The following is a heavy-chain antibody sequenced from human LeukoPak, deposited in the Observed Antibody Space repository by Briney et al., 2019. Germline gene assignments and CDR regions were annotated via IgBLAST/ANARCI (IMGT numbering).Heavy chain of an antibody. J-gene: IGHJ3*02. D-gene: IGHD3-22*01. CDR2: INPNSGGT. V-gene: IGHV1-2*02. Sequence: ASVKVSCKASGYTFTTNYMHWVRQAPGQGLEWMGWINPNSGGTMYAQKFQGRVTMTRDTSISTAYMELNRLRSDDTAVFYCARDFYYDTKGASDIWGQGTMVTVSS. CDR1: GYTFTTNY. CDR3: ARDFYYDTKGASDI.